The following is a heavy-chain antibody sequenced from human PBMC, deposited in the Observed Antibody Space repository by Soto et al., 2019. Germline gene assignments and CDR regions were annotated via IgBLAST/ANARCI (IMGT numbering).Heavy chain of an antibody. CDR3: AKDDYYDSSGYLGPDAFDI. CDR2: ISGSGGST. D-gene: IGHD3-22*01. Sequence: GGSLRLSCAASGFTFSSYAMSWVRQAPGKGLAWVSAISGSGGSTYYADSVKGRFTISRDNSKNTLYLQMNSLRAEDTAVYYCAKDDYYDSSGYLGPDAFDIWGQGTMVTVSS. CDR1: GFTFSSYA. J-gene: IGHJ3*02. V-gene: IGHV3-23*01.